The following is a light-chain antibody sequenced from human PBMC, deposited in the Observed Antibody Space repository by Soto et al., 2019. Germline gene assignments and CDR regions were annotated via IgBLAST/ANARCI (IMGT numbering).Light chain of an antibody. CDR2: HAS. J-gene: IGKJ1*01. CDR3: HQYNSYS. Sequence: DIQMTQSPSTLSASVGERVTITCRASQSVSNWLAWYQQKPGKAPKLLIYHASTLESGVPSRFSGSGSGTEFTLTISSLQPDDFATYYCHQYNSYSFGQGTKVDI. V-gene: IGKV1-5*01. CDR1: QSVSNW.